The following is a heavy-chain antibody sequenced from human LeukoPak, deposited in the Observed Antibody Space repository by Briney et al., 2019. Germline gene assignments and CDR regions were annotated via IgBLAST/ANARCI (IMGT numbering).Heavy chain of an antibody. CDR3: ATAAIITQAFDI. CDR2: ISSSGSTI. D-gene: IGHD3-10*01. CDR1: RFTFSDYY. Sequence: GGSLRLSCAASRFTFSDYYMTWIRQAPGKGLEWVSYISSSGSTIYYADSVKGRFTISRDNAKNSLYLQMNSLRSEDTAVYYCATAAIITQAFDIWGQGTMVTVSS. V-gene: IGHV3-11*01. J-gene: IGHJ3*02.